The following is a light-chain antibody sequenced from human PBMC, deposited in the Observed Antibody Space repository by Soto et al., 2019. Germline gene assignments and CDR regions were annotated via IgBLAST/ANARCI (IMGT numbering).Light chain of an antibody. CDR1: QSVSGW. CDR3: QQLNTLPFT. J-gene: IGKJ5*01. V-gene: IGKV1-5*01. Sequence: DIQMTQSPSALSASVGDTVTVTCRASQSVSGWLAWYQQKPGEAPKLLIYDASALPRGVPSRFSGSGSGTKFTLTISGLLPEDFATYHCQQLNTLPFTFGQGTRLEIK. CDR2: DAS.